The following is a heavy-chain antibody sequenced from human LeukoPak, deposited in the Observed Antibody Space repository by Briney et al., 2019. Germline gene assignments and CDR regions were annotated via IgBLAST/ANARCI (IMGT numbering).Heavy chain of an antibody. D-gene: IGHD5-24*01. CDR2: ISSTSSTI. Sequence: GGSLRLSCSASGFTFSTYSMNWVRQAPGKGLEGVSYISSTSSTIYYADSVKGRFTISRDNSKNSLYLQMNSLRAEDTDVYYCERARVQMAPGNGEDYWGQGTLVTVSS. J-gene: IGHJ4*02. CDR1: GFTFSTYS. V-gene: IGHV3-48*04. CDR3: ERARVQMAPGNGEDY.